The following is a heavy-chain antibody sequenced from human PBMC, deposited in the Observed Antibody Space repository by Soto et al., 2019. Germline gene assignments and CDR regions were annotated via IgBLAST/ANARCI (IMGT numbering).Heavy chain of an antibody. J-gene: IGHJ4*02. CDR1: GGSISSSSYY. Sequence: SETLSLTCTVSGGSISSSSYYWGWIRQPPGKGLEWIGSIYYSGSTYYNPSLKSRVTISVDTSKNQFSLKLSSVTAADTAVYYCATYYDFWSGYCHYWGQGTLVTVSS. V-gene: IGHV4-39*01. CDR3: ATYYDFWSGYCHY. D-gene: IGHD3-3*01. CDR2: IYYSGST.